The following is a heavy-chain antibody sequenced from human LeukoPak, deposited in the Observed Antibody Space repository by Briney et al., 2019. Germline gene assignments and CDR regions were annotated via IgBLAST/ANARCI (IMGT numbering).Heavy chain of an antibody. J-gene: IGHJ3*02. CDR2: INPNSGGT. CDR1: GYTFTGYY. Sequence: ASVKVSCKASGYTFTGYYMHWVRQAPGQGLEWMGWINPNSGGTNYAQKFQGRVTMTGDTSISTAYMELSRLRSDDTAVYYRAKNIWFGESADGFNIWGQGTMVTVSS. V-gene: IGHV1-2*02. CDR3: AKNIWFGESADGFNI. D-gene: IGHD3-10*01.